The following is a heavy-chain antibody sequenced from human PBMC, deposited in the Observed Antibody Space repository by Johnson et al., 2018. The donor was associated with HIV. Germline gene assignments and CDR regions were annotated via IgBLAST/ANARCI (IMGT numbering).Heavy chain of an antibody. J-gene: IGHJ3*02. CDR1: GFSFSIYS. CDR2: LYSGGST. V-gene: IGHV3-66*01. CDR3: ARGDGYRRAFDI. Sequence: VQLVESGGGVVQPGRSLRLSCAASGFSFSIYSMNWVRQAPGKGLEWVSILYSGGSTYYADSVQGRFSISRDNSKNTLFLQLNSLRAEDTAVYYCARGDGYRRAFDIWGQGTVVTVSS. D-gene: IGHD1-1*01.